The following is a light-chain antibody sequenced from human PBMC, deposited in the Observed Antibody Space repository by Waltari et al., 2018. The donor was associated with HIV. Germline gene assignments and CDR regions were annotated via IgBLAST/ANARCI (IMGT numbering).Light chain of an antibody. V-gene: IGLV1-44*01. Sequence: QSVVTQPPSASGTPGQRVSMSCSGSVSNIGRNTVHWYQHLPQTAPKLLIYNNDERPSGVPDRFSASKTGTSASLDISGLQSEDEADYYCATWDDGLSGWVFGGGTKLTVL. CDR2: NND. J-gene: IGLJ3*02. CDR3: ATWDDGLSGWV. CDR1: VSNIGRNT.